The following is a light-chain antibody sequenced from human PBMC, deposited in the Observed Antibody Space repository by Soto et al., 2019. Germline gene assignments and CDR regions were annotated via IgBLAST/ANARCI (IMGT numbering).Light chain of an antibody. CDR1: QSVSSN. Sequence: EIVLTQSPATLSLSPGQRATPSCRASQSVSSNLAWYQQKPGQAPRLLIYDASTRATGIPARFSGSGSGTDFTLTISSLQSEDFAVYYCQQYNNWPPLTFGGGTKVDIK. J-gene: IGKJ4*01. CDR3: QQYNNWPPLT. CDR2: DAS. V-gene: IGKV3D-15*01.